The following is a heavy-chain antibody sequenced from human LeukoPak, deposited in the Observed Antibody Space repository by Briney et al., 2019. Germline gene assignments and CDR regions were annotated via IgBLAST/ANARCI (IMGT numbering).Heavy chain of an antibody. Sequence: SVKVSCKASGGTFSSYAISWVRQAPGQGLEWVGRIIPILGIANYAQKFQGRVTITADKSTSTAYMELSSLRSEDTAVYYCASRNTAMAYNWFDPWGQGTLVTVSS. CDR1: GGTFSSYA. J-gene: IGHJ5*02. CDR2: IIPILGIA. V-gene: IGHV1-69*04. CDR3: ASRNTAMAYNWFDP. D-gene: IGHD5-18*01.